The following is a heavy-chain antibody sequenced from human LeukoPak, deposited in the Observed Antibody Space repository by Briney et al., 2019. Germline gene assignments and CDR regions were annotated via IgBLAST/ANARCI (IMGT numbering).Heavy chain of an antibody. Sequence: GASVKVSCKASGYTFTSYAMHWVRQAPGQRLEWMGWINAGNGYTKYSQRFQGRVTITRDTSASTAYVELSSLRSEDTAVYYCARERIVTGFDPWGQGTLVTVSS. CDR2: INAGNGYT. CDR1: GYTFTSYA. V-gene: IGHV1-3*01. J-gene: IGHJ5*02. D-gene: IGHD1-20*01. CDR3: ARERIVTGFDP.